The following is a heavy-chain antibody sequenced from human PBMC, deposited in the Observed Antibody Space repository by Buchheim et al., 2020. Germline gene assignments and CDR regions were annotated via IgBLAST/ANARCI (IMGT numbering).Heavy chain of an antibody. CDR2: IWYDGSNK. V-gene: IGHV3-33*01. CDR3: ARGGYYDSSGYSPLFDY. D-gene: IGHD3-22*01. Sequence: QVQLVESGGGVVQPGRSLRLSCAASGFTFSSYGMHWVRQAPGKGLEWVAVIWYDGSNKYYADSVKGRFTISRDNSKNTLYLQMNSLRAEDTAVYYCARGGYYDSSGYSPLFDYWGQGTL. CDR1: GFTFSSYG. J-gene: IGHJ4*02.